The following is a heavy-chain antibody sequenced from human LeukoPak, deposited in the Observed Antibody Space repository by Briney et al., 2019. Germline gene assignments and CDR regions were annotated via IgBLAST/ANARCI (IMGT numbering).Heavy chain of an antibody. V-gene: IGHV1-18*01. CDR2: ISAYNGNT. D-gene: IGHD2-2*02. J-gene: IGHJ5*02. Sequence: ASVKVSCKASGYTFTSYGISWVRQAPGQGLEWMGWISAYNGNTNYAQKLRGRVTMTTDTSTSTAYMELRSLRSDDTAVYYCAREGLNCSSTSCYKWNWFDPWGQGTLVTVSS. CDR3: AREGLNCSSTSCYKWNWFDP. CDR1: GYTFTSYG.